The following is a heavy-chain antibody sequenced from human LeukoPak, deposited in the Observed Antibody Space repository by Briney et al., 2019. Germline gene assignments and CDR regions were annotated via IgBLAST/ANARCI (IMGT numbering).Heavy chain of an antibody. CDR3: ARQLGLLWYGELLYPDYLDY. Sequence: ASVKVSCKASGYTFTGYYMHWVRQAPGQGLEWMGWINPNSGCTNYAQKVQGRVTMTRDTSISTAYMELGRLRSDDTAVYYCARQLGLLWYGELLYPDYLDYGGQGTGVPVS. CDR1: GYTFTGYY. D-gene: IGHD3-10*01. CDR2: INPNSGCT. J-gene: IGHJ4*02. V-gene: IGHV1-2*02.